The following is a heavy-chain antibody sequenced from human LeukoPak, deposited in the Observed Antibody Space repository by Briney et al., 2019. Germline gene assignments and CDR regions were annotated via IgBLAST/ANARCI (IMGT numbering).Heavy chain of an antibody. CDR3: AKDVNDYGDYGVSSPFDY. CDR1: AFTFSTYC. D-gene: IGHD4-17*01. J-gene: IGHJ4*02. CDR2: IKQDGSEK. V-gene: IGHV3-7*03. Sequence: GGSLRLSCAASAFTFSTYCMSWVRQAPGKGLEWVANIKQDGSEKYYVDSVKGRFTISRDNAKNSLYLQMNSLRAEDTALYYCAKDVNDYGDYGVSSPFDYWGQGTLVTVPS.